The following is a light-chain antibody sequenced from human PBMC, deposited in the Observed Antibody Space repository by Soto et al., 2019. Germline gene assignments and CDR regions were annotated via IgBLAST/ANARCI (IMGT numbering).Light chain of an antibody. J-gene: IGKJ1*01. CDR1: QSVSSN. Sequence: EIVMTQSPVTLSVSPGERVTLACRASQSVSSNLAWYQQKPGQAPSLLIYGAFTRATGTPARFSGTGSGTEFTLTISSLQSEDFALYYCQQYNDWPLTFGQGTKVDIK. V-gene: IGKV3-15*01. CDR3: QQYNDWPLT. CDR2: GAF.